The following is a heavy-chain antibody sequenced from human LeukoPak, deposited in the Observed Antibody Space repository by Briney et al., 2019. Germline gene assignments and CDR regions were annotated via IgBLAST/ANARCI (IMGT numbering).Heavy chain of an antibody. CDR3: AKIAARDTGEGY. CDR2: INPSGDST. V-gene: IGHV1-46*01. J-gene: IGHJ4*02. Sequence: ASVKVSCKASGYTFTSNHIHWVRQAPGQGLEWMGVINPSGDSTSYAPNFQGRVTVTRDTSASTVYMELSSLRSEDTAIYYCAKIAARDTGEGYWGQGTLVTVSS. D-gene: IGHD6-6*01. CDR1: GYTFTSNH.